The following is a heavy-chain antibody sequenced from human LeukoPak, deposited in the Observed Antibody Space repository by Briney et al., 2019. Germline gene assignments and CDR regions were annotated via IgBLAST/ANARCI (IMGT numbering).Heavy chain of an antibody. CDR3: ARARILDRHQSGAFDI. CDR1: GSTFSSYS. J-gene: IGHJ3*02. D-gene: IGHD3-10*01. Sequence: PGGSLRLSCAASGSTFSSYSMNWVRQAPGKGLEWVSYISSSSSTIYYADSVKGRFTISRDNAKNSLYLQMNSLRAEDTAVYHCARARILDRHQSGAFDIWGQGTMVTVSS. CDR2: ISSSSSTI. V-gene: IGHV3-48*04.